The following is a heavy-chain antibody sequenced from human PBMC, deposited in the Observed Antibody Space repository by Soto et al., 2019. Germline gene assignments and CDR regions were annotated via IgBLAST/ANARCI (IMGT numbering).Heavy chain of an antibody. V-gene: IGHV3-49*04. CDR1: GFTFGDYA. D-gene: IGHD4-17*01. CDR3: TRDASYDYGGNSEAFDI. CDR2: IRSKAYGGTT. Sequence: LRLSCTASGFTFGDYAMSWVRQAPGKGLEWVGFIRSKAYGGTTEYAASVKGRFTISRDDSKSIAYLQMNSLKTEDTAVYYCTRDASYDYGGNSEAFDIWGQGTMVTVSS. J-gene: IGHJ3*02.